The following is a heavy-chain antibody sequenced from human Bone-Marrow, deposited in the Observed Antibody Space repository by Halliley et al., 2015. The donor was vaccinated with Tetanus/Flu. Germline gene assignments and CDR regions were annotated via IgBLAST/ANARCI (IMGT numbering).Heavy chain of an antibody. CDR2: IHYSGGP. CDR3: ARRRFNSNGDRLDI. J-gene: IGHJ3*02. D-gene: IGHD2-21*01. Sequence: IGNIHYSGGPFYNPPLKSRVTMSVDTSKNQFSLILSSVTAADTAVYYCARRRFNSNGDRLDIWGRGTTVTVS. V-gene: IGHV4-39*01.